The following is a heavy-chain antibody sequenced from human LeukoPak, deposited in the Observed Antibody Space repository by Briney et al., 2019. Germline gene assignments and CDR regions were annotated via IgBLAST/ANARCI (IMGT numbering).Heavy chain of an antibody. CDR2: ISSYNGNT. D-gene: IGHD1-1*01. Sequence: ASVKVSCKSSGYTSSNYGISWIRQAPGQGLEWMGWISSYNGNTNYAQSFQGRVSMTTDTSTRTAYMELRSLRSDDTAVYYCARDVPGPIGTTARFDPWGQGTLVTVSS. CDR3: ARDVPGPIGTTARFDP. V-gene: IGHV1-18*01. J-gene: IGHJ5*02. CDR1: GYTSSNYG.